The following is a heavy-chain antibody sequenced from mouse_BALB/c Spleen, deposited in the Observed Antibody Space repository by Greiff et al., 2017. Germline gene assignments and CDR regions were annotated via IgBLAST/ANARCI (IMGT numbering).Heavy chain of an antibody. Sequence: DVKLQESGPGLVKPSQSLSLTCTVTGYSITSDYAWNWIRQFPGNKLEWMGYISYSGSTSYNPSLKSRISITRDTSKNQFFLQLNSVTTEDTATYYCARLNDYYGSSYGWYFDVWGAGTTVTVSS. CDR1: GYSITSDYA. CDR2: ISYSGST. CDR3: ARLNDYYGSSYGWYFDV. V-gene: IGHV3-2*02. D-gene: IGHD1-1*01. J-gene: IGHJ1*01.